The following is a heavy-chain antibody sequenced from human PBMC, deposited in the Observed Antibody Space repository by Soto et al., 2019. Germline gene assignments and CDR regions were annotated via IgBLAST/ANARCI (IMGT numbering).Heavy chain of an antibody. CDR2: IIPILGIA. Sequence: GASVKVSCKASGGTFSSYTISWVRQAPGQGLEWMGRIIPILGIANYAQKFQGRVTITADKSTSTAYMELSSLRSEDTAVYYCARAHSGYSHWFDPWGQGTLVTVSS. D-gene: IGHD3-22*01. CDR3: ARAHSGYSHWFDP. J-gene: IGHJ5*02. CDR1: GGTFSSYT. V-gene: IGHV1-69*02.